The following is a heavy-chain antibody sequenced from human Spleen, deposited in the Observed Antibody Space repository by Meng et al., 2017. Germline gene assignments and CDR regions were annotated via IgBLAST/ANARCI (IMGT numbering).Heavy chain of an antibody. CDR2: INSDGRTT. J-gene: IGHJ1*01. V-gene: IGHV3-74*01. Sequence: GGSLRLSCAASGFTFSTYWMHWVRQAPGKGLVWVSRINSDGRTTNYADSVKGRFTISRDNAKNTLYLQMNSLRAEDTAVYYCTNDRLNHWGQGTLVTVSS. D-gene: IGHD1-1*01. CDR1: GFTFSTYW. CDR3: TNDRLNH.